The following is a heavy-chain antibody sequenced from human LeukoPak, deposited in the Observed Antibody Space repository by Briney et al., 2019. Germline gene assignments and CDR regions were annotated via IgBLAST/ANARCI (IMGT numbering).Heavy chain of an antibody. CDR3: ARDNDWAFHY. Sequence: GGSLRLSCAASGFTFSNYVMSWVRQAPGKGLEWVSYINHNGEMIFYPDFVKGRFTISRDNAKNSLCLQMNSLRDEDTAVYYCARDNDWAFHYWGQGTLVTVSS. CDR1: GFTFSNYV. D-gene: IGHD3-9*01. V-gene: IGHV3-48*02. CDR2: INHNGEMI. J-gene: IGHJ4*02.